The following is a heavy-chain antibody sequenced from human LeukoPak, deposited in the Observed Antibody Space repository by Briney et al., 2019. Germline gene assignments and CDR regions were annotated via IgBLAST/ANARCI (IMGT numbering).Heavy chain of an antibody. V-gene: IGHV4-34*01. D-gene: IGHD2-2*01. J-gene: IGHJ4*02. CDR2: INHSGST. CDR1: GGSFSGYY. CDR3: ARSTWNFDY. Sequence: SETLSLTCAVYGGSFSGYYWSWIRQPPGKGLEWIGEINHSGSTNYNPSLKSRVTISVDTSKNQFSLKPSSVTAADTAVYYCARSTWNFDYWGQGTLVTVSS.